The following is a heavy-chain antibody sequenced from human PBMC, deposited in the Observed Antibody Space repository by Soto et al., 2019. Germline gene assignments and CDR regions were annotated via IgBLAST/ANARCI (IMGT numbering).Heavy chain of an antibody. CDR2: IKQDGTEK. CDR3: AGGDTPMITGMDSFDI. J-gene: IGHJ3*02. V-gene: IGHV3-7*01. CDR1: GFTFSRYW. D-gene: IGHD5-18*01. Sequence: GGSLRLSCAASGFTFSRYWMNWVRQAPGKGLEWVANIKQDGTEKNYVDSVKGRFTISRDNARKSLYLQMDRLRAEDTAVYFCAGGDTPMITGMDSFDIWGQGTMVTVSS.